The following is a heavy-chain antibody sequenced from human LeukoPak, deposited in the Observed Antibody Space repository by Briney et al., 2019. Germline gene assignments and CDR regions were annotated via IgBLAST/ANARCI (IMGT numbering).Heavy chain of an antibody. CDR2: IYYSGST. V-gene: IGHV4-30-4*01. CDR1: GGSIGRGDYY. CDR3: ARIFYDILTIYFDY. J-gene: IGHJ4*02. Sequence: PSQTLSLTCTVSGGSIGRGDYYWSWIRQPPGKGLEWIGYIYYSGSTYYNPSLKSRVTISVDTSKNQFSLKLSSVTAADTAVYYCARIFYDILTIYFDYWGQGTLVTVSS. D-gene: IGHD3-9*01.